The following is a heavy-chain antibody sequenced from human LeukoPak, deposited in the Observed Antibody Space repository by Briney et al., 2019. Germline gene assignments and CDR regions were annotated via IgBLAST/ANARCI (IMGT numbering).Heavy chain of an antibody. Sequence: GGSLRLSCSASGFTFSNYAIHWVRQAPGKGLEWVSYISSTGNTIYYADSVKGRFTISRDNAKNSLYLQMNSLRDEDTAVYYCARDRDGYWGQGTLVTVSS. CDR1: GFTFSNYA. J-gene: IGHJ4*02. CDR2: ISSTGNTI. D-gene: IGHD5-24*01. V-gene: IGHV3-48*02. CDR3: ARDRDGY.